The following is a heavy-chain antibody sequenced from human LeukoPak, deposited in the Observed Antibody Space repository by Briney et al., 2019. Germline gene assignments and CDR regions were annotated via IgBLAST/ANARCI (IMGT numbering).Heavy chain of an antibody. Sequence: PGGSLRLSCAASGFTFGSYGMNWVRQAPGKGLEWVSVISGSGDKSYYTDSVKGRFTVSRDNSKNTVYLQMNSLRAEDTAVYYCARGWWRDCSGGSCYLVGYWGQGTLVTVSS. D-gene: IGHD2-15*01. CDR3: ARGWWRDCSGGSCYLVGY. V-gene: IGHV3-23*01. CDR2: ISGSGDKS. J-gene: IGHJ4*02. CDR1: GFTFGSYG.